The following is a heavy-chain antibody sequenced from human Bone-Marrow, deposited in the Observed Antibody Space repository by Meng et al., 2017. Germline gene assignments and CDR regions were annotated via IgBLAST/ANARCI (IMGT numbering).Heavy chain of an antibody. Sequence: SETLSLTCTVSGGSISNYFWSWIRQPPGKGLEWIAYLSYSGSADYSPSLKSRVTISVDTSKNQFSLKLSSVTAADTAVYYCARDRDCSGGSCYYYYGMDVWGQGTTVTVSS. V-gene: IGHV4-59*12. CDR2: LSYSGSA. CDR1: GGSISNYF. D-gene: IGHD2-15*01. J-gene: IGHJ6*02. CDR3: ARDRDCSGGSCYYYYGMDV.